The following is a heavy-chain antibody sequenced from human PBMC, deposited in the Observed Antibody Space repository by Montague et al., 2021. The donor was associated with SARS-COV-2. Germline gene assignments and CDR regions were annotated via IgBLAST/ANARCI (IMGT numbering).Heavy chain of an antibody. CDR3: ARSTVGTSHFDY. CDR2: VLSSGST. D-gene: IGHD1-26*01. J-gene: IGHJ4*02. V-gene: IGHV4-39*01. CDR1: GGSIFSNSFY. Sequence: SETLSLTCTVSGGSIFSNSFYWGWIRQSPGQGLEWIGNVLSSGSTFYNPSLRNRVTMSEDMSKNQFSLKLMSVTAADTAVYYCARSTVGTSHFDYWGQGTLVTVS.